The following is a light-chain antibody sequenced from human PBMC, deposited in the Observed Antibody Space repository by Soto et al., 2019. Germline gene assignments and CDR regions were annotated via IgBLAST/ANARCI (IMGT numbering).Light chain of an antibody. CDR2: GAS. V-gene: IGKV3-20*01. Sequence: ETVLTQSPGTLSLSPGERATLSCRASQSLSSSYLAWYQQKPGQAPRLLIYGASNRATDIPDRFSGGGSGTDFTLTISRLEPEDFAVYYCQQYGSSRWTFGQGTKVDIK. CDR3: QQYGSSRWT. CDR1: QSLSSSY. J-gene: IGKJ1*01.